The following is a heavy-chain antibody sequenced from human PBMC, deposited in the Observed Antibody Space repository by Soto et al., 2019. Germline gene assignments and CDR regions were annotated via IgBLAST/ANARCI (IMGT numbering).Heavy chain of an antibody. D-gene: IGHD2-2*02. J-gene: IGHJ5*02. V-gene: IGHV1-69*01. CDR3: ARGVVPAAIAGYNWFDP. Sequence: QVRLVQSGAEVKKPGSSVKVSCKASGGTFSSYAISWVRQAPGQGLEWMGGIIPIFGTANYAQKFQGRVTITADESTSTAYMELSSLRSEDTAVYYCARGVVPAAIAGYNWFDPWGQGTLVTVSS. CDR1: GGTFSSYA. CDR2: IIPIFGTA.